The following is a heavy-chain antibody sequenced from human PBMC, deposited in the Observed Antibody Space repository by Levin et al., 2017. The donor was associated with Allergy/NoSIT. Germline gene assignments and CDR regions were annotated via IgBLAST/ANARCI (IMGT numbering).Heavy chain of an antibody. CDR1: GFSFSSYG. CDR2: IWYDGSNK. V-gene: IGHV3-33*01. J-gene: IGHJ6*02. D-gene: IGHD5-18*01. CDR3: ARPVDTRSNYYYGVDV. Sequence: GGSLRLSCAASGFSFSSYGMHWVRQAPGKGLEWVAVIWYDGSNKYYADSVKGRFTISRDNSKNTLYLQMNSLRAEATAVYYCARPVDTRSNYYYGVDVWGQGTTVTVSS.